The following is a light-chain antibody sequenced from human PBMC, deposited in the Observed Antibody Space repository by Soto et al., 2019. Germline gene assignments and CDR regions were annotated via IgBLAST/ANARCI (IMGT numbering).Light chain of an antibody. CDR2: WAS. J-gene: IGKJ1*01. V-gene: IGKV4-1*01. CDR3: HQYYSTPWT. CDR1: QSVLYSSNNNNY. Sequence: DIVMTQSPDSLAVSLGERATINCKSSQSVLYSSNNNNYLAWYQQKPGQPPKLLIYWASTRESGVPDRFSGSGSGTDFTLTISSLQAEDVALYYCHQYYSTPWTFGQGTKVEIK.